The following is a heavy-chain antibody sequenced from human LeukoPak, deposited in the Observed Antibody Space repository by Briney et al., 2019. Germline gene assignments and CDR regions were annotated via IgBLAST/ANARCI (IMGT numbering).Heavy chain of an antibody. CDR3: AREILVATIGNYFDY. J-gene: IGHJ4*02. CDR1: GFTFSSYE. D-gene: IGHD5-12*01. Sequence: GGSLSLSCAASGFTFSSYEMNGVRQAPAKELEGVSYIYSGSNIYYADSVKGRFAISRDNAKNSLYLQMNSLRAEDTAVYYCAREILVATIGNYFDYWGQGTLVTVSS. V-gene: IGHV3-48*03. CDR2: IYSGSNI.